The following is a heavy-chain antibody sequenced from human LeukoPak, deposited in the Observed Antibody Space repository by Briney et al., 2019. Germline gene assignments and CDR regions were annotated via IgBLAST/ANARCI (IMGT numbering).Heavy chain of an antibody. CDR3: AIRKLLWSGESLHSPPDY. CDR1: GGSFSGYY. CDR2: INHSGST. Sequence: SETLSLTCAVYGGSFSGYYWSWIRQPPGKGLEWTGEINHSGSTNYNPSLKSRVTISVDTSKNQFSLKLSSVTAADTAVYYCAIRKLLWSGESLHSPPDYWGQGTLVTVSS. D-gene: IGHD3-10*01. V-gene: IGHV4-34*01. J-gene: IGHJ4*02.